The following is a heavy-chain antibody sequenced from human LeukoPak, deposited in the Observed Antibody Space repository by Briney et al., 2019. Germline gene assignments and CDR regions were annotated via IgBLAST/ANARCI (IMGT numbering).Heavy chain of an antibody. D-gene: IGHD2-8*02. CDR3: ARGLPGGLDP. CDR1: GFTFTTYD. J-gene: IGHJ5*02. Sequence: PGGSLRLSCAASGFTFTTYDMHWVRQETGKGLEWVPSIDTAGNTYYSASVKGRFTISRENAKNSFFLQMNSLRAGDTAVYYCARGLPGGLDPWGQGTLVTVSS. CDR2: IDTAGNT. V-gene: IGHV3-13*04.